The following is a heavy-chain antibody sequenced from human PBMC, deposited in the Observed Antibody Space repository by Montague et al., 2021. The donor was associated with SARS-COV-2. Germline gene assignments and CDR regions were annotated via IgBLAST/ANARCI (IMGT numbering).Heavy chain of an antibody. CDR2: ISSNGNT. Sequence: SETLSLTCTVSGGSINDHYRSWIRQSPGKGLEWIGYISSNGNTNYNPSLKSRVTLSVDASRNEFSLKLDSVTAADTAVYFCARRGDYDTAGYYWHLDHWGQGMLVTVSS. J-gene: IGHJ5*02. D-gene: IGHD3-9*01. CDR3: ARRGDYDTAGYYWHLDH. CDR1: GGSINDHY. V-gene: IGHV4-4*09.